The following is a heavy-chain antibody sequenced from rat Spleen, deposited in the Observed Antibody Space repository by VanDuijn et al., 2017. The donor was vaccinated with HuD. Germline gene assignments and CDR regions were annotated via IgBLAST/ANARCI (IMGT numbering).Heavy chain of an antibody. CDR3: ARGRSGGYSDY. J-gene: IGHJ2*01. V-gene: IGHV2-30*01. Sequence: QVQLKESGPGLVQPSQTLSLTCTVSGFSLTSYNVHWVRQPTGKGLEWMGVIWTGGSTDYNSALKSRLSISRDTSKSQVFLKMNSLQTEDIATYYCARGRSGGYSDYWGQGVMVTVSS. D-gene: IGHD1-11*01. CDR1: GFSLTSYN. CDR2: IWTGGST.